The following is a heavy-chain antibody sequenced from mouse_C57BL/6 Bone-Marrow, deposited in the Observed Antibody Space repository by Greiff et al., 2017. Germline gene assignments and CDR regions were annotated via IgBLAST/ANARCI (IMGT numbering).Heavy chain of an antibody. CDR2: IDPEDGDT. D-gene: IGHD2-3*01. CDR3: TTWGLYVPNWYFDV. J-gene: IGHJ1*03. Sequence: VQLQQSGAELVRPGASVKLSCTASGFNIKDYYMHWVKQRPEQGLEWIGRIDPEDGDTEYAPKLQGKATMTAETSSNTAYLRLSSLTSEDTAVYYCTTWGLYVPNWYFDVWGTGTTVTVSS. CDR1: GFNIKDYY. V-gene: IGHV14-1*01.